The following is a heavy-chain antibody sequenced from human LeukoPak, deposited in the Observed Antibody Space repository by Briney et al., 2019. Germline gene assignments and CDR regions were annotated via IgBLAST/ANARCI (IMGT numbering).Heavy chain of an antibody. CDR1: GFTFSTSW. D-gene: IGHD7-27*01. V-gene: IGHV3-7*01. J-gene: IGHJ4*02. CDR3: ARDMAKWGST. CDR2: IKQDGSEK. Sequence: GGSLRLSCAASGFTFSTSWMHWVRQAPGKGLEWVANIKQDGSEKYYVDSVKGRFTISRDNAKNSLYLQMNSLRAEDSAVYYCARDMAKWGSTWGQGTLVTVSS.